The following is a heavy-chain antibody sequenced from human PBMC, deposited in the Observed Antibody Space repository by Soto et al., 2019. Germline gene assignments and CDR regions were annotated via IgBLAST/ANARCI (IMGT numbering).Heavy chain of an antibody. V-gene: IGHV3-11*01. D-gene: IGHD2-2*01. CDR3: ASSTSPRDWCDP. Sequence: GGSLRLSCAASGFTLCDYHISWLRQAPGKVLPWSSYISSSGTTIFYAVSVKGRFTISRDIAKSSLCLQRNSLRAEHTAVYYRASSTSPRDWCDPAGQGTL. J-gene: IGHJ5*02. CDR1: GFTLCDYH. CDR2: ISSSGTTI.